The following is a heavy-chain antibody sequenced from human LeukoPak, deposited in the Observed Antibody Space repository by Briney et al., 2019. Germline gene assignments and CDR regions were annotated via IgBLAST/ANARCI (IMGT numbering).Heavy chain of an antibody. D-gene: IGHD2-15*01. CDR1: GFSARGNY. CDR3: ARDLGWDNVTSFHF. CDR2: VYSGGST. V-gene: IGHV3-66*02. J-gene: IGHJ4*02. Sequence: GGSLRLSCEGSGFSARGNYMSWVRQAPGKGLEWVAVVYSGGSTNHTDAVKGRFSVSRDNSKDTLYFQMNNLRPEDTGVYFCARDLGWDNVTSFHFWGLGTQVTVSS.